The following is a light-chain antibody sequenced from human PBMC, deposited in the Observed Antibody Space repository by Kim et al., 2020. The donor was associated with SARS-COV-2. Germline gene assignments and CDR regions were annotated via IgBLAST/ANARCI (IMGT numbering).Light chain of an antibody. V-gene: IGLV3-1*01. Sequence: VSPGQTASITCSGDKLGNKYACWYQQKSGQSPVLVIYQHSKRPSGFPERFSGSNSENTATLTISGTQAMDEADYYCQAWDSSTVVFGGGTQLTVL. J-gene: IGLJ2*01. CDR2: QHS. CDR1: KLGNKY. CDR3: QAWDSSTVV.